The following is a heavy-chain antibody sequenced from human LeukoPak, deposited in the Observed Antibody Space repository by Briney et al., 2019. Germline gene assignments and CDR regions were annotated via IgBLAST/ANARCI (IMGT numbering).Heavy chain of an antibody. D-gene: IGHD3-10*01. CDR1: GYTFTGYY. V-gene: IGHV1-2*02. Sequence: GASVKVSSKASGYTFTGYYMHWVRLAPGQGLEWMGWINPNSGGTNYAQKFQGRVTMTRDTSISTACMELSRLRSDDTAVYYCARAEMDTYYYGSGSYYNFDYWGQGTLVTVSS. CDR2: INPNSGGT. CDR3: ARAEMDTYYYGSGSYYNFDY. J-gene: IGHJ4*02.